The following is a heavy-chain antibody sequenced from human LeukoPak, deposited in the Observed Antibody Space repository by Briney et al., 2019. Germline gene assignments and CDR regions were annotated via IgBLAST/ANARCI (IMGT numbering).Heavy chain of an antibody. D-gene: IGHD3-9*01. CDR2: TYYRSKWYN. Sequence: SQTLSLTCAISGDSVSSNSAAWNWIRQSPSRGLEWLGRTYYRSKWYNDYAVSVKSRITINPDTSKNQFSLQLNSVTPEDTAVYYCARGFRLVPGYYDREFDYWGQGTLVTVSS. J-gene: IGHJ4*02. CDR1: GDSVSSNSAA. V-gene: IGHV6-1*01. CDR3: ARGFRLVPGYYDREFDY.